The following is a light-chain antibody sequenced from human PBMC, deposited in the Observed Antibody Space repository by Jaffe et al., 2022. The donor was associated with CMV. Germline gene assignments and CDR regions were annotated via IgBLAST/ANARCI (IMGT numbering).Light chain of an antibody. CDR3: ATWDTSLNVAV. J-gene: IGLJ3*02. CDR1: SSNIGNNY. Sequence: QSVLTQPPSVSAAPGQKVTISCSGSSSNIGNNYVSWYQQLPGTAPKLLIFDNYKRPSEIPNRFSGSKSGSSATLGITGLQTGDEADYYCATWDTSLNVAVFGGGTKLTVL. V-gene: IGLV1-51*01. CDR2: DNY.